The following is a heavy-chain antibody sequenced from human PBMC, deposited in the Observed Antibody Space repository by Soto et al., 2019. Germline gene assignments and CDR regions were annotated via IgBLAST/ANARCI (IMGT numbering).Heavy chain of an antibody. CDR2: ISGSGGTT. V-gene: IGHV3-23*01. J-gene: IGHJ6*02. D-gene: IGHD2-21*02. CDR3: AREETAWPLAYGLDV. Sequence: PGGSLRLSCAASGFTFNNYAMSWVRQTPGKGLEWVSSISGSGGTTYYADFEKGRFTISRDNSKNTLWLQLNSLRAEDTAVYYCAREETAWPLAYGLDVWGQGTTVTVSS. CDR1: GFTFNNYA.